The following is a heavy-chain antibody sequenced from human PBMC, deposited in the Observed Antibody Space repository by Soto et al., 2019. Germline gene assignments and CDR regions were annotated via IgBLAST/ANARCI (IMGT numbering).Heavy chain of an antibody. Sequence: QVQLQQWGAGLLKPSETLSLTCAVYGGSFSGYYWSWIRQPPGKGLEWIGEINHRGSTNYNPSLKRLVTISVDTSKNQFSLKLSSVSAADTAVYYCAIGLMTTVFNWFDPWGQGTLVTVSS. CDR1: GGSFSGYY. CDR3: AIGLMTTVFNWFDP. J-gene: IGHJ5*02. CDR2: INHRGST. D-gene: IGHD4-4*01. V-gene: IGHV4-34*01.